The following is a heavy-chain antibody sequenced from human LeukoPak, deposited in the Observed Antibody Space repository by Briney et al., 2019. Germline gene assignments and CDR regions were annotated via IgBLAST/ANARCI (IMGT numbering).Heavy chain of an antibody. CDR1: GGSISSYY. D-gene: IGHD6-13*01. Sequence: SETLSLTCTVSGGSISSYYWSWIRQPPGKGLEWIGYICYSGSTNYNPSLKSRVTISVDTSKNQFSLKLSSVTAADTAVYYCQSIAGTPFDYWGQGTLVTVS. J-gene: IGHJ4*02. CDR3: QSIAGTPFDY. V-gene: IGHV4-59*08. CDR2: ICYSGST.